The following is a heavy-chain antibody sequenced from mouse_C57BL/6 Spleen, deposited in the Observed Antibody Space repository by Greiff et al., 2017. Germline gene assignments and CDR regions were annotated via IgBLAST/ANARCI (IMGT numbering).Heavy chain of an antibody. CDR1: GFTFSDYG. D-gene: IGHD1-1*01. CDR3: ERPASSSYKGLYYYAMDY. V-gene: IGHV5-17*01. J-gene: IGHJ4*01. Sequence: EVKVVESGGGLVKPGGSLKLSCAASGFTFSDYGMHWVRPAPEKGLEWVAYISSGSSTIYYADTVKGRITISRDNAKNTRFLQMTSLRSEETAMYYCERPASSSYKGLYYYAMDYWGQGTSVTVSS. CDR2: ISSGSSTI.